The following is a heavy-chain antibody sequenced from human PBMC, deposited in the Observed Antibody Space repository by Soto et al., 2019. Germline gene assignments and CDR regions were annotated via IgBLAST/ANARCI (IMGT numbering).Heavy chain of an antibody. Sequence: QVHLAQSGAEVKKHGASVRVSCKASGYTFTTYGISWVRQAPGQGPEWLGWISTYNGITDYAQKLKGRVTMKRDTSTHTVDMDLGNLRSDDTAVYYCARERDYIWGGKMDHWGHGTLVTVAA. V-gene: IGHV1-18*01. D-gene: IGHD3-16*01. CDR3: ARERDYIWGGKMDH. CDR2: ISTYNGIT. CDR1: GYTFTTYG. J-gene: IGHJ4*01.